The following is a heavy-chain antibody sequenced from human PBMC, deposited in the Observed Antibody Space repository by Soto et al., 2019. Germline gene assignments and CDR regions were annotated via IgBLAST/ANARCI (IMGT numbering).Heavy chain of an antibody. Sequence: GVLRLSCAASGFTFSDYYMSWIRQAPGKGLEYISYISSSSGSTNYADSVKGRFTISRDNAKNSLYLQMSSLRAEDTAVYYCARDRGGYDRLYYYHGMDVWGQGTTVTVSS. CDR3: ARDRGGYDRLYYYHGMDV. D-gene: IGHD5-12*01. J-gene: IGHJ6*02. V-gene: IGHV3-11*06. CDR1: GFTFSDYY. CDR2: ISSSSGST.